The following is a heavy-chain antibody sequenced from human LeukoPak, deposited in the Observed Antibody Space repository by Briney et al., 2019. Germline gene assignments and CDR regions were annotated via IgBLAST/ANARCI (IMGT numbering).Heavy chain of an antibody. CDR1: GITFSNYW. Sequence: GSPTLSCAASGITFSNYWMHWVPQAPGKGLVWVSRINSDWSITNYADSVKGRFTISRDNAKNTLYLQMNSLRAEDAAVYYCARVTGLPNLVYWGEGAIVTVSS. D-gene: IGHD1-14*01. CDR2: INSDWSIT. J-gene: IGHJ4*02. V-gene: IGHV3-74*01. CDR3: ARVTGLPNLVY.